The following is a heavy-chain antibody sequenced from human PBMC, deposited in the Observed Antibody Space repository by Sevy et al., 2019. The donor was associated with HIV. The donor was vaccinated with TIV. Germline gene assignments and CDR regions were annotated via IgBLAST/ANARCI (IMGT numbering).Heavy chain of an antibody. CDR3: ARGGGYCGGDCYSIDY. CDR1: GFTFSSYV. CDR2: IWNDGTIK. V-gene: IGHV3-33*08. J-gene: IGHJ4*02. Sequence: GGSLRLSCAASGFTFSSYVMHWVRQAPGKGLEWVALIWNDGTIKYYADTVKGRITSSRDNAKDTLFLQMNSRTPEDTAVYYCARGGGYCGGDCYSIDYWGQGARVTVSS. D-gene: IGHD2-21*02.